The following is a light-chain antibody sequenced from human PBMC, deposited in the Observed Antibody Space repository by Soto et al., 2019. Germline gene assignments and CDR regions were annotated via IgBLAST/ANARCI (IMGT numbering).Light chain of an antibody. Sequence: QAVVTQPPSASGTPGQRVTISCSGSSSNIGSNYVFWYQHLPGTAPKLLIYRNNQRPSGVPDRFSGSKSGTSASLAISGLRSEDETHYYCAAWDDSLSGVVFGGGTKVTVL. J-gene: IGLJ2*01. CDR2: RNN. V-gene: IGLV1-47*01. CDR1: SSNIGSNY. CDR3: AAWDDSLSGVV.